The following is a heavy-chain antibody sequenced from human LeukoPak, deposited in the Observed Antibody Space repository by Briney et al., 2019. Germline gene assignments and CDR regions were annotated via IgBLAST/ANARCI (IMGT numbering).Heavy chain of an antibody. D-gene: IGHD2/OR15-2a*01. Sequence: GGSLRLSCAASGFTFSSYAMSWVRQTPGKGLEWVSVISGGGTTYYADSVKGRFTISRDNSKNTLSLQMSSLRAEDTALYYCARDGGAVIVTFDYWGQGTLVTVSS. CDR2: ISGGGTT. V-gene: IGHV3-23*01. CDR3: ARDGGAVIVTFDY. CDR1: GFTFSSYA. J-gene: IGHJ4*02.